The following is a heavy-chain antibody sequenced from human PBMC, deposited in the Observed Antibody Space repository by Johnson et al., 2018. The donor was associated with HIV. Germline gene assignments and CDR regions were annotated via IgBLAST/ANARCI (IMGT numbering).Heavy chain of an antibody. J-gene: IGHJ3*02. D-gene: IGHD6-13*01. CDR2: IKSKTDGGTT. V-gene: IGHV3-15*01. CDR1: GFSFSNAW. CDR3: ARDFESAAGI. Sequence: VQLVESGGGLVKPGESLRLSCAASGFSFSNAWMNWVRQAPGKGLEWVGRIKSKTDGGTTDYAAPVKGRFTISRANSKNTLYLQMNSLRAEDTAVYYCARDFESAAGIWGQGTMVTVSS.